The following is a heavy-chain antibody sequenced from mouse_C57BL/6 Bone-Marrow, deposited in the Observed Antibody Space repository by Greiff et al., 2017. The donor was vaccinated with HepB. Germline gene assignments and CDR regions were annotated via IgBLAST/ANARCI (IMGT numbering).Heavy chain of an antibody. CDR2: IYPGDGDT. J-gene: IGHJ4*01. D-gene: IGHD2-4*01. V-gene: IGHV1-82*01. Sequence: VQLVESGPELVKPGASVKISCKASGYAFSSSWMNWVKQRPGKGLEWIGRIYPGDGDTNYNGKFKGKATLTADKSSSTAYMQLSSLTSEDSAVYFCARGETYDYDGNYAMDYWGQGTSVTVSS. CDR1: GYAFSSSW. CDR3: ARGETYDYDGNYAMDY.